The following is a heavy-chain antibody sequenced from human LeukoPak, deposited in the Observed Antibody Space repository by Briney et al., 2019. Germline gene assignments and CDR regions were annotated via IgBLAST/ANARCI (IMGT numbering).Heavy chain of an antibody. V-gene: IGHV3-7*01. CDR1: GFTFSTYW. CDR2: IRQDGSEK. D-gene: IGHD5-18*01. J-gene: IGHJ3*02. CDR3: AKPSLRIQLWRDAFDI. Sequence: SGGSLRLSCSASGFTFSTYWMSWVRQAPGKGLEWVATIRQDGSEKHYVDSVEGRFTISRDNAQNSLYLQMHSLGVEDTAVYYCAKPSLRIQLWRDAFDIWGQGTMVTVSS.